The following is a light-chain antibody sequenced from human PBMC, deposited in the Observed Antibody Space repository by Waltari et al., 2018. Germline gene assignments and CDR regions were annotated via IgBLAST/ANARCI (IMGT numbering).Light chain of an antibody. Sequence: QSALTQPASVSGSPGQSITISCTGTSSDVGSYNLVSWYQQHPGKAPKRMIYEVSKRPSGVSNRFSGSKSGNTASLTISGLQAEDEADYYCCSYAGSSTLLFGGGTKLTVL. CDR2: EVS. J-gene: IGLJ2*01. CDR3: CSYAGSSTLL. CDR1: SSDVGSYNL. V-gene: IGLV2-23*01.